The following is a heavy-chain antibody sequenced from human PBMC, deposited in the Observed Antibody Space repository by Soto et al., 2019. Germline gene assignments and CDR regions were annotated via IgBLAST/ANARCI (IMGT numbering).Heavy chain of an antibody. J-gene: IGHJ6*02. V-gene: IGHV3-30*18. Sequence: QVQLVESGGGVVQPGRSLGLSYAASGFTFSSYGMHWVRQAPGKGLEWVAVISYEGSNKYYADSVKGRFTISRDNSKNTLYLQMNSLRAEDTAVYYCAKGFLSLLWFGEVFYYGMDVWGQGTTVTVSS. CDR1: GFTFSSYG. CDR3: AKGFLSLLWFGEVFYYGMDV. D-gene: IGHD3-10*01. CDR2: ISYEGSNK.